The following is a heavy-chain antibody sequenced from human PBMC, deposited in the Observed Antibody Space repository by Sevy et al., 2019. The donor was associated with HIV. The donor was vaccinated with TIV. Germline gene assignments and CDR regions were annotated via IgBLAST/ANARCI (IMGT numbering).Heavy chain of an antibody. D-gene: IGHD2-2*02. Sequence: ASVKVSCKASGYTFTGYYMHWVRQAPGQGLEWMGRINPNGGGTNYAQKFQGRVTMTRDTSISTAYMELSRLRSDDTAVYYCARAMTSYNYYYYYGMDVWGQGTTVTVSS. CDR3: ARAMTSYNYYYYYGMDV. CDR1: GYTFTGYY. J-gene: IGHJ6*02. CDR2: INPNGGGT. V-gene: IGHV1-2*06.